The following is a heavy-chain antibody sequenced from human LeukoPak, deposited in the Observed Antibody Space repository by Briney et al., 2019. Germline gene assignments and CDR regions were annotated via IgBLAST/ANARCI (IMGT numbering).Heavy chain of an antibody. Sequence: GGSLRLSCAGSGFTFRSYWMNWVRQAPGKGLEWLAIIKQDGTEKHYKGSVEGRFTISRDNAKNSLHLQMNSLRAEDTDVYYCAGGSGYLITSWGQGTLVTVSS. CDR2: IKQDGTEK. J-gene: IGHJ5*02. D-gene: IGHD3-9*01. CDR3: AGGSGYLITS. CDR1: GFTFRSYW. V-gene: IGHV3-7*01.